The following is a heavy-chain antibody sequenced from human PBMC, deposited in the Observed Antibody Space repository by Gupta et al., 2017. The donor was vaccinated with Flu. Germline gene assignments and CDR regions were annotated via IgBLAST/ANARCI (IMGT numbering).Heavy chain of an antibody. J-gene: IGHJ6*03. V-gene: IGHV1-8*01. CDR3: ASGINDYAHFSMDA. D-gene: IGHD4-17*01. CDR2: INPKRANT. Sequence: QVQLVQSGAEVNKPGASVKVPCKASGYTFSSYDINWVRQASGQGPEVMGCINPKRANTGESQKGPGRVTMTRTNSIITEYLTPRTLTYAATEDDYCASGINDYAHFSMDAWGIGTAVTVSS. CDR1: GYTFSSYD.